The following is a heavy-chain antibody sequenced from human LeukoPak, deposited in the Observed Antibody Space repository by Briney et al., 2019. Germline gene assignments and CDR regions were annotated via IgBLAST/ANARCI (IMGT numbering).Heavy chain of an antibody. D-gene: IGHD3-22*01. CDR3: ARGYFDNSGYSAPFHY. J-gene: IGHJ4*02. CDR1: GGSISSYY. V-gene: IGHV4-59*01. Sequence: SETLSLTCTVSGGSISSYYWSWIRQSPGKGLEWIGYIYYSGSTNYNPSLKSRVTISVDTSKIQFSLKLSSVTAADTAVYYCARGYFDNSGYSAPFHYWGQGTLVTVSS. CDR2: IYYSGST.